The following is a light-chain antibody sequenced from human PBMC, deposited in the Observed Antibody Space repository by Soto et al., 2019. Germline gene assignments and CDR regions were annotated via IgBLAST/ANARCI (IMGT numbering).Light chain of an antibody. CDR1: QAVNTR. CDR2: LAS. V-gene: IGKV3-11*01. CDR3: HQRQSWPRT. Sequence: EIVLTHSPATLSSFPYDRVTLSCWASQAVNTRLAWYQHKPGQAPRLLIYLASNRAAGVPARFSGSGSGTDFTLTISDVEPEDFAVSYCHQRQSWPRTFGQGTKVEIK. J-gene: IGKJ1*01.